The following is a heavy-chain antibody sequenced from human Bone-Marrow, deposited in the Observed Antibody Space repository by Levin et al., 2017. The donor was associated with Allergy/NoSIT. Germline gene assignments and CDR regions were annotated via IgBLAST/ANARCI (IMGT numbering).Heavy chain of an antibody. CDR3: VRGAAASVFDL. CDR1: QFTFSHHY. J-gene: IGHJ3*01. V-gene: IGHV3-72*01. Sequence: GGSLRLSCAASQFTFSHHYMDWVRQAPGKGLEWVGRSRNKANNYITEYAASVKGRFTISRDDSKNSAYLEMNSLKSDDTAVYFCVRGAAASVFDLWGQGTMVTVS. D-gene: IGHD5/OR15-5a*01. CDR2: SRNKANNYIT.